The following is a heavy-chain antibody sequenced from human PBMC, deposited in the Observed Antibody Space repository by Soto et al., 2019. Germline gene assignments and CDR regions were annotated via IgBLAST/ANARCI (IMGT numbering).Heavy chain of an antibody. CDR1: GGSISSYY. Sequence: SATLSLTCTVSGGSISSYYWSWIRQPPGKGMEWIGYIYYSGSTNYNPSLKSRVTISVDTSKNQFSLKLSSVTAADTAVYYCARGPDYGDYRPFDYWGQGTLVTVSS. V-gene: IGHV4-59*01. CDR3: ARGPDYGDYRPFDY. D-gene: IGHD4-17*01. CDR2: IYYSGST. J-gene: IGHJ4*02.